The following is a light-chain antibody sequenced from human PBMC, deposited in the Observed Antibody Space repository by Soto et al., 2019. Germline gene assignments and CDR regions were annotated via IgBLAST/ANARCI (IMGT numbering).Light chain of an antibody. CDR2: DVS. CDR1: SSDVGGYNY. Sequence: QSALTQPASVSGSPGQSINISCTGTSSDVGGYNYVSWYQQHPGKAPKLMIYDVSNRPSGVSNRFSGSKSGNTASLTISGLQAEDEADYYCSSYTISSTFYVFGTGTKLTVL. V-gene: IGLV2-14*01. CDR3: SSYTISSTFYV. J-gene: IGLJ1*01.